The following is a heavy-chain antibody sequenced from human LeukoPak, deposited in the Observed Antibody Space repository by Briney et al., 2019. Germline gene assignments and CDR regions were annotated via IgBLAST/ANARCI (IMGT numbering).Heavy chain of an antibody. CDR1: GGSTSSGSYY. Sequence: SETLSLTCTVSGGSTSSGSYYWSWIRQPAGKGLEWIGRIYTSGSTNYNPSLKSRVTISVDTSKNQFSLKLSSVTAADTAVYYCARAASVTAIYFDYWGQGTLVTVSS. CDR2: IYTSGST. CDR3: ARAASVTAIYFDY. J-gene: IGHJ4*02. V-gene: IGHV4-61*02. D-gene: IGHD2-21*02.